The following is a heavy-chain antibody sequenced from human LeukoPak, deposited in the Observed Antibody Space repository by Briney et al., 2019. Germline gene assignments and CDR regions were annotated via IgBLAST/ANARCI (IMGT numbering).Heavy chain of an antibody. CDR1: RFSISGYW. J-gene: IGHJ4*02. V-gene: IGHV3-7*01. Sequence: GGSLRLSCAAARFSISGYWMNWVRQAPGKGLVWVANIMKDGTEKYYVDSVKGRFTISRDNAKNSLYLQMNSLRAEDTAVYYCARDPSRGYTYGYGDLWGQGTLVTVSS. CDR2: IMKDGTEK. D-gene: IGHD5-18*01. CDR3: ARDPSRGYTYGYGDL.